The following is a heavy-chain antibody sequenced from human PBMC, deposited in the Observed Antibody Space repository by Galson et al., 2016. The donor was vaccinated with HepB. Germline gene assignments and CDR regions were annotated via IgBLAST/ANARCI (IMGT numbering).Heavy chain of an antibody. Sequence: CAISGDSVSSNSAAWTWIRQSPSRGLEWLGRTYYRSKWYNDYAVSVKSRIKINPDTFKNQFSLQRNSVTPEDTAVYYCARERRGYNYGYYYYGMDVWGQGTTVTVSS. D-gene: IGHD5-18*01. J-gene: IGHJ6*02. V-gene: IGHV6-1*01. CDR1: GDSVSSNSAA. CDR2: TYYRSKWYN. CDR3: ARERRGYNYGYYYYGMDV.